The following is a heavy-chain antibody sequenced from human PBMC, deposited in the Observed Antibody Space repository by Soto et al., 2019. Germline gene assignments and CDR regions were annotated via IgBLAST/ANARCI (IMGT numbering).Heavy chain of an antibody. V-gene: IGHV3-23*01. Sequence: PGGSLKLSCAASGFTFSSYAMSWVRQAPGKGLEWVSAISGSGGSTYYADSVKGRFTISRDNSKNTLYLQMNSLRAEDTAVYYCAKESGVRFTEKGAVAGTDFDYWGQGTLVTVSS. J-gene: IGHJ4*02. CDR1: GFTFSSYA. CDR2: ISGSGGST. CDR3: AKESGVRFTEKGAVAGTDFDY. D-gene: IGHD6-19*01.